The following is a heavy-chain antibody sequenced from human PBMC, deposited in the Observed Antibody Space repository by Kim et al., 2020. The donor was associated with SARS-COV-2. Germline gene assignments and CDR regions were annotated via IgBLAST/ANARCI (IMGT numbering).Heavy chain of an antibody. J-gene: IGHJ4*02. CDR3: ARDMEDIAIVVAATSPLLD. V-gene: IGHV1-46*01. Sequence: ASVKVSCKASGYSFTTYYIHWVRQAPGQGLEWMGIINPNGGTTRYAQKFQGRVTMTRDTSTSTVYMELNSLRSQDTAVYYCARDMEDIAIVVAATSPLLDWGQGTLVTVSS. CDR1: GYSFTTYY. CDR2: INPNGGTT. D-gene: IGHD2-15*01.